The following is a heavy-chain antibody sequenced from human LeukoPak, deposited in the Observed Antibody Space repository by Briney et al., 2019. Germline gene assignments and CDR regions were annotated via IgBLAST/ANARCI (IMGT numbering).Heavy chain of an antibody. Sequence: GGSLRLSCAASGFTFSSYSMNWVRQAPGKGLEWVSYISSSSSTIYYADSVKGRFTISRDNAKNSLYLQMNSLRAEGTAVYYCASGATYYDFWSGYYYPMRFDYWGQGTLVTVSS. J-gene: IGHJ4*02. CDR2: ISSSSSTI. V-gene: IGHV3-48*01. CDR1: GFTFSSYS. CDR3: ASGATYYDFWSGYYYPMRFDY. D-gene: IGHD3-3*01.